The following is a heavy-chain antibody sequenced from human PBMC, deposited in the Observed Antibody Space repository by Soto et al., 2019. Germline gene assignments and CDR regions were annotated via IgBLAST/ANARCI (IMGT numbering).Heavy chain of an antibody. CDR1: GFTFSTYA. V-gene: IGHV3-30-3*01. J-gene: IGHJ4*02. CDR3: ASESH. Sequence: QVQLVESGGGVVQPGRSLRLSCAASGFTFSTYAMHWVRQAPGKGLEWVAVISYDGSNKYYADSVKGRFTISRDNSKNTLYLQMNSLRAEDTAVYYCASESHWGQGTLVTVSS. CDR2: ISYDGSNK.